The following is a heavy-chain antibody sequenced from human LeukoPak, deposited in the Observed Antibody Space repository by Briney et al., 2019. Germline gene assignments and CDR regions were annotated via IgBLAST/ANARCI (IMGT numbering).Heavy chain of an antibody. CDR1: GGSISSSSYY. D-gene: IGHD6-19*01. CDR3: AKDHRYSSGWYESVNWFDP. Sequence: SETLSLTCTVSGGSISSSSYYWGWIRQPPGTGLEWIGSIYYSGSTYYNPSLKSRVTISVDTSKNQFSLKLSSVTAADTAVYYCAKDHRYSSGWYESVNWFDPWGQGTLVTVSS. J-gene: IGHJ5*02. V-gene: IGHV4-39*02. CDR2: IYYSGST.